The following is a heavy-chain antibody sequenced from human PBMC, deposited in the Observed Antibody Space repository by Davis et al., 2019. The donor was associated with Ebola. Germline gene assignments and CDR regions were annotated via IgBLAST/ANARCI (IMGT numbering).Heavy chain of an antibody. D-gene: IGHD2-2*01. Sequence: PGGSLRLSCAASGFSFSNSWMTWVRQAPGKGLEWISVIYSAGDTYYADSLKGRFTISRDNSKNTLYLQMNSLRVEDTAVYYCTRDYPSPAAFWGQGTLVTVSS. CDR1: GFSFSNSW. J-gene: IGHJ4*02. V-gene: IGHV3-53*01. CDR2: IYSAGDT. CDR3: TRDYPSPAAF.